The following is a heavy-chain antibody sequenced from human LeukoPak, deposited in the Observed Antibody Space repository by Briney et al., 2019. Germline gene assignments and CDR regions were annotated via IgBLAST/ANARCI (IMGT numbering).Heavy chain of an antibody. CDR2: INPNSGGT. J-gene: IGHJ3*02. CDR1: GYTFTGYY. CDR3: ATEGVVTQAFDI. Sequence: PRASVKVSCKASGYTFTGYYMHWVRQAPGQGLEWMGWINPNSGGTNYAQNFQGRVTMTRDTSISTAYMELSRLRSDDTAVYYCATEGVVTQAFDIWGQGTMVTVSS. D-gene: IGHD4-23*01. V-gene: IGHV1-2*02.